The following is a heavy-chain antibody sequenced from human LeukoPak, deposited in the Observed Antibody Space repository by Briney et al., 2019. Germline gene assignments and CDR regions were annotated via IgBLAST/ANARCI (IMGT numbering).Heavy chain of an antibody. D-gene: IGHD3-10*01. CDR1: GDSVSNGNYY. CDR2: IYYTGST. Sequence: PETLSLTCIVSGDSVSNGNYYWSWLRQPPGKALEWIGYIYYTGSTYYNPSLEGRVTISVDTSRNHFSVKLNSVTAADTAVYYCARSQNYYGSGDYWSQGTLVTVSS. V-gene: IGHV4-61*03. CDR3: ARSQNYYGSGDY. J-gene: IGHJ4*02.